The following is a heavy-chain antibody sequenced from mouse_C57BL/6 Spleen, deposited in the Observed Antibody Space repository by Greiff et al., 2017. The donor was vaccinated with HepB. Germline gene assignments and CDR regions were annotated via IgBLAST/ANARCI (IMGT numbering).Heavy chain of an antibody. CDR1: GYAFSSSW. D-gene: IGHD1-1*01. CDR3: ARKGVLRSYYFDY. CDR2: IYPGDGDT. Sequence: QVQLQQSGPELVKPGASVKISCKASGYAFSSSWMNWVKQRPGKGLEWIGRIYPGDGDTNYNGKFKGKATLTADKSSSTAYMQLSSLTSEDSAVYFCARKGVLRSYYFDYWGQGTTLTVSS. J-gene: IGHJ2*01. V-gene: IGHV1-82*01.